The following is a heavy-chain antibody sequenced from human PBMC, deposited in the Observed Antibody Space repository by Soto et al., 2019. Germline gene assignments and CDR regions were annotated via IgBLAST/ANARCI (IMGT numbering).Heavy chain of an antibody. D-gene: IGHD3-22*01. V-gene: IGHV3-21*01. CDR1: GFTFSSYS. Sequence: GGSLRLSCAASGFTFSSYSMNWVRQAPGKGLEWVSSISSSSSYIYYADSVKGRFTISRDNAKNSLYLQMNSLRAEDTAVYYCARDSVIGDYYDSSGTSWFDPWGQGTLVTVSS. CDR2: ISSSSSYI. J-gene: IGHJ5*02. CDR3: ARDSVIGDYYDSSGTSWFDP.